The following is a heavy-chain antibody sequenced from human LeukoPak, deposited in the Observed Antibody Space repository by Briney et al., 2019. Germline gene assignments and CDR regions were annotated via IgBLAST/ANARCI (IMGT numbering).Heavy chain of an antibody. CDR2: ISSSGSTI. J-gene: IGHJ4*02. V-gene: IGHV3-11*01. CDR3: AMDSSATGSDY. Sequence: GGSLRLSCTASGFTVSGNYMTWVRQAPGKGLEWVSYISSSGSTIYYADSVKGRFTISRDNAKNSLYLQMNSLRAEDTAVYYCAMDSSATGSDYWGQGTLVTVSS. D-gene: IGHD6-19*01. CDR1: GFTVSGNY.